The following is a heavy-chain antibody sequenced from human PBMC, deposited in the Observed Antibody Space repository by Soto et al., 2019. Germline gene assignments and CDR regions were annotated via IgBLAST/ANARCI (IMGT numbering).Heavy chain of an antibody. CDR1: GFTFSSYW. J-gene: IGHJ6*02. CDR3: ARRAAAGRRYGMDV. CDR2: IKQDGSEK. D-gene: IGHD6-13*01. V-gene: IGHV3-7*03. Sequence: GGSLRLSCAASGFTFSSYWMSWVRQAPGKGLEWVANIKQDGSEKYYVDSVKGRFTISRDNAKNSLYLQMNSLRAEDTAVYYCARRAAAGRRYGMDVWGRGTTVTVSS.